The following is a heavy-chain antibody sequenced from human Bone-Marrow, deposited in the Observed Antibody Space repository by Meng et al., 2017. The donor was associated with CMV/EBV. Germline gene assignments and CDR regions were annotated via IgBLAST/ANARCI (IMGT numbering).Heavy chain of an antibody. CDR2: ITSHGGST. Sequence: GGSLRLSCAASGFTFSSYAMHWVRQAPGKGLEYVSAITSHGGSTSYAESVKGRFTISRDNSKNTLYLQMGRLRAEDMAVYFCARGLSPDFWSGYQVYGMDIWGQGTTVTGSS. J-gene: IGHJ6*02. CDR3: ARGLSPDFWSGYQVYGMDI. CDR1: GFTFSSYA. V-gene: IGHV3-64*02. D-gene: IGHD3-3*01.